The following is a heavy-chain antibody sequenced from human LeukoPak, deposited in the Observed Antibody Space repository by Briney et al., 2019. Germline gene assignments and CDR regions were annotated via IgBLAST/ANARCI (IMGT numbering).Heavy chain of an antibody. CDR2: ISYDGSNK. CDR3: ARENYYYGMDV. V-gene: IGHV3-30-3*01. J-gene: IGHJ6*02. Sequence: GGSLRLSCAASGFTFSSYAMNWVRQAPGKGLEWVAVISYDGSNKYYADSVKGRFTISRDNSKNTLYLQMNSLRAEDTAVYYCARENYYYGMDVWGQGTTVTVSS. CDR1: GFTFSSYA.